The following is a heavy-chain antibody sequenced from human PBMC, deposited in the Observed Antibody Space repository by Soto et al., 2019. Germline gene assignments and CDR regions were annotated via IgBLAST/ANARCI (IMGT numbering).Heavy chain of an antibody. D-gene: IGHD3-10*01. CDR2: IGTTGGST. V-gene: IGHV3-23*01. CDR3: AKAPKAVLFGEKYYFDY. Sequence: EVQLLESGGGLVQPGGSLRLSCAASGFTFSSYAMNWVRQAPGKGLEWVSTIGTTGGSTYYADSVKGRFSISRDNSRTTLAVQNHSLRDEDKDVYYCAKAPKAVLFGEKYYFDYWGQGTLVTVSS. J-gene: IGHJ4*02. CDR1: GFTFSSYA.